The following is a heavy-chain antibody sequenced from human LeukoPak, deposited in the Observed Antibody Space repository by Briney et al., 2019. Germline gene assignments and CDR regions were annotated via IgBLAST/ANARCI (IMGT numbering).Heavy chain of an antibody. CDR1: GFTFSSYG. D-gene: IGHD4-17*01. CDR2: ISYDGSNK. J-gene: IGHJ6*02. Sequence: PGGSLRLSCAASGFTFSSYGMHWVRQAPGKGLEWVAVISYDGSNKHYADSVKGRFTISRDNSKNTLYLQMNSLRAEDTAVYYCARNGVEDDTVTTHYYYYYGMDVWGQGTTVTVSS. CDR3: ARNGVEDDTVTTHYYYYYGMDV. V-gene: IGHV3-30*03.